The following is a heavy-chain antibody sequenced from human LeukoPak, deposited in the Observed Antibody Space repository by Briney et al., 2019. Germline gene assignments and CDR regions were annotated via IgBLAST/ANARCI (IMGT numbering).Heavy chain of an antibody. CDR3: ARRGYSSSSFNYGMDV. D-gene: IGHD6-6*01. J-gene: IGHJ6*02. Sequence: SETLSLTCTVSGGSISSYYWSWIRQPPGKGLEWIGYINYSGSTNYNPSLKSRVTISVETSKNQFSLKLSSVTAADTAVYYCARRGYSSSSFNYGMDVWGQGTTVTVSS. CDR1: GGSISSYY. CDR2: INYSGST. V-gene: IGHV4-59*08.